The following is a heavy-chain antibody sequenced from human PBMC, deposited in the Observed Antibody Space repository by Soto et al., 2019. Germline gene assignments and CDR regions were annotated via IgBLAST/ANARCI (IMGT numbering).Heavy chain of an antibody. CDR2: INAGNGNT. V-gene: IGHV1-3*01. D-gene: IGHD6-6*01. Sequence: QVQLVQSGAEVKKPGASVKVSCKAPGYTFTSYAMHWVRQAPGQRLEWMGWINAGNGNTKYSQKFQGRVTITRDTSSSKAYMALSILRSEDTAVYYCASDAQYSSSSSPPQYYYYYMDVWGKGTTVTVAS. CDR3: ASDAQYSSSSSPPQYYYYYMDV. CDR1: GYTFTSYA. J-gene: IGHJ6*03.